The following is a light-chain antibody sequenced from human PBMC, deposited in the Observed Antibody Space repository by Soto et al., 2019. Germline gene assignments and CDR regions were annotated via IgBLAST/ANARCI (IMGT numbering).Light chain of an antibody. CDR3: HQHSQWPPGT. CDR2: DAS. V-gene: IGKV3-11*01. J-gene: IGKJ1*01. CDR1: ENVRTF. Sequence: EVVLTQSPATLSLSPGEQATLSCRASENVRTFVDWYQQKPGQATRLLIYDASNMATSNPAGFIGSGSGTDFTLTISGLEPEDFAVYYCHQHSQWPPGTFGRGTRVEI.